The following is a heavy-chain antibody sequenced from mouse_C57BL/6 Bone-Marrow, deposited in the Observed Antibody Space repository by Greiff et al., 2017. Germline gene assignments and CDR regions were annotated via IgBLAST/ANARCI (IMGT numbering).Heavy chain of an antibody. CDR1: GFSLSTSGMG. J-gene: IGHJ2*01. Sequence: QVTLKVSGPGILQSSQTLSLTCSFSGFSLSTSGMGVSWIRQPSGKGLEWLAHTYWDDDKRYNPSLKSRLTISKDTSRNQVFLKITSMDTADTATYYCARRHDGYYFDYWGQGTTLTVSS. CDR2: TYWDDDK. CDR3: ARRHDGYYFDY. D-gene: IGHD2-12*01. V-gene: IGHV8-12*01.